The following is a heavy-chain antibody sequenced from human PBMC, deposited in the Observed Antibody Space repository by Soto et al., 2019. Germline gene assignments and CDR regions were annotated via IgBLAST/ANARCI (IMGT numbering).Heavy chain of an antibody. Sequence: QVQLVQSGAEVKKPGASVKVSCKASGYTFTSYDINWVRQATGQGLEWMGWMNPNSGNTGYAQKFQGRVTMTRNTSISTAYMGLSSLRSEDTAVYYCARGRWDIVVVPAAMGVWGQGTLVTVSS. CDR1: GYTFTSYD. J-gene: IGHJ4*02. CDR2: MNPNSGNT. V-gene: IGHV1-8*01. CDR3: ARGRWDIVVVPAAMGV. D-gene: IGHD2-2*01.